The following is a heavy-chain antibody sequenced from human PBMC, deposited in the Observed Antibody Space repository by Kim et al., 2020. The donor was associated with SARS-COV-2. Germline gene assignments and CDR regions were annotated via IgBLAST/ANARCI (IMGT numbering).Heavy chain of an antibody. CDR1: GGSISSGCYY. Sequence: SETLSLTCTVSGGSISSGCYYWSWIRQHPGKGLEWIGYIYYSGSTYTNPSLKSRVTISVDTSKNQFSLKLSSVTAADTAVYYCARDGGYCSGGSCYFLNLYYYYSGMDVWGQGTTVTVSS. CDR2: IYYSGST. J-gene: IGHJ6*02. D-gene: IGHD2-15*01. CDR3: ARDGGYCSGGSCYFLNLYYYYSGMDV. V-gene: IGHV4-31*03.